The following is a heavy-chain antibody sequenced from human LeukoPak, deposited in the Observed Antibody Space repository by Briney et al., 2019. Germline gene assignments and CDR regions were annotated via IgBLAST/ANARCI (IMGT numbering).Heavy chain of an antibody. CDR1: GGSFSGYS. CDR2: INHGGRT. V-gene: IGHV4-34*01. CDR3: ARGGITMVRGVTVAYYFDY. D-gene: IGHD3-10*01. Sequence: PSETLSLTCAVYGGSFSGYSWSWIRQPPGKGLEWIGEINHGGRTSYNPSPKSRLTMSVDTSKSQFSLRLSSVTAADTAVYYCARGGITMVRGVTVAYYFDYWGQGALLTVSS. J-gene: IGHJ4*02.